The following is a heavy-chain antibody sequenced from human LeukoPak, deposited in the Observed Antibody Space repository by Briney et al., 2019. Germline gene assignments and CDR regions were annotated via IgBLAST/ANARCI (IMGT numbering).Heavy chain of an antibody. Sequence: SETLSLTCTVPGGSISSSSYYWGWIRQPPGKGLEWIGSIYYSGSTYYNPSLKSRVTISVDTSKNQFSLKLSSVTAADTAVYYCARQGAKKTYYYDSSGYLRGAFDIWGQGTMVTVSS. J-gene: IGHJ3*02. CDR3: ARQGAKKTYYYDSSGYLRGAFDI. D-gene: IGHD3-22*01. CDR1: GGSISSSSYY. CDR2: IYYSGST. V-gene: IGHV4-39*01.